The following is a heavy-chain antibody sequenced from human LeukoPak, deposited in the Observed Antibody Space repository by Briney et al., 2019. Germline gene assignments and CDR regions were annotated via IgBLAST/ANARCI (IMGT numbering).Heavy chain of an antibody. Sequence: SQTLSPTCTVSGGSISSGGYYWSWIRQHPGKGLEWIGYIYYSGSTYYNPSLKSRVTISVDTSKNQFSLKLSSVTAADTAVYYCARAGYYGSGSYYNGIDYWGQGTLVTVSS. D-gene: IGHD3-10*01. CDR1: GGSISSGGYY. CDR2: IYYSGST. J-gene: IGHJ4*02. CDR3: ARAGYYGSGSYYNGIDY. V-gene: IGHV4-31*03.